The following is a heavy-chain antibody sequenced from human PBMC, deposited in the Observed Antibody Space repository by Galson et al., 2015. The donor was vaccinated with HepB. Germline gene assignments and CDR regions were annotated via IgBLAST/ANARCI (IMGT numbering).Heavy chain of an antibody. V-gene: IGHV1-18*01. Sequence: SVKVSCKASGYSFTSHRIHWVRQAPRQGLEWMGWISDYNGDANYAQNRPDRGTMTPHTSTSTAYMELRSLRSDATAGYYCARAMGDADYGGYVKYYFDYWGQGTLVTVSS. CDR3: ARAMGDADYGGYVKYYFDY. J-gene: IGHJ4*02. CDR1: GYSFTSHR. CDR2: ISDYNGDA. D-gene: IGHD4-17*01.